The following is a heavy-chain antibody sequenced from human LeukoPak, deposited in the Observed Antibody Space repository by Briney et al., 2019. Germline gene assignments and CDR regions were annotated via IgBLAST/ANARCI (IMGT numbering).Heavy chain of an antibody. CDR2: ISGSGGRT. J-gene: IGHJ4*02. CDR1: GFTFSSYA. D-gene: IGHD3-10*01. CDR3: AKGMVRGVILKGFDY. V-gene: IGHV3-23*01. Sequence: PGGSLRLSCAASGFTFSSYAMSWVRQAPGKGLEWVSSISGSGGRTHYTDSVKGRFTISRDNSKNTLYLQMNSLRAEDTAVYYCAKGMVRGVILKGFDYWGQGALVTVSS.